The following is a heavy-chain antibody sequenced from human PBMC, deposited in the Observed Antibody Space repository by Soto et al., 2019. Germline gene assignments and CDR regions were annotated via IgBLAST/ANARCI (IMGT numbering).Heavy chain of an antibody. D-gene: IGHD5-12*01. J-gene: IGHJ6*02. CDR1: GGSISSGGYS. Sequence: ASETLSLTCAVSGGSISSGGYSWSWIRQPPGKGLEWIGYIYHSGSTYYNPSLKSRVTISVDRSKNQFSLKLSSVTAADTAVYYCARGGYSGYDFRNYYYYYGMDVWGQGTTVTVSS. CDR2: IYHSGST. CDR3: ARGGYSGYDFRNYYYYYGMDV. V-gene: IGHV4-30-2*01.